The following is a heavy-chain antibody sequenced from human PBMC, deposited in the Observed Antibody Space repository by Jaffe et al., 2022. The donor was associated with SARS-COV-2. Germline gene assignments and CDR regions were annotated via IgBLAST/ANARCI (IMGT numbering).Heavy chain of an antibody. V-gene: IGHV3-15*01. CDR3: VIDGRQFLELVDS. J-gene: IGHJ4*02. Sequence: VQLEESGGGLVKPGGSLRLSCAASGFTFSDAWMSWVRQAPGKGLEWVGRIKSKIGGGTTDYPAPVKGRFTISRDDSKNTLFLQMNSLETEDTAVYYCVIDGRQFLELVDSWGQGTLVTVSS. D-gene: IGHD3-3*01. CDR2: IKSKIGGGTT. CDR1: GFTFSDAW.